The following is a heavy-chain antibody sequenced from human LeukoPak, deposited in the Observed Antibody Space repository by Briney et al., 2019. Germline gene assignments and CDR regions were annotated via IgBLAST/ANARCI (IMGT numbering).Heavy chain of an antibody. CDR1: GFTFSNAW. J-gene: IGHJ5*02. CDR2: IKSKTDGGTT. Sequence: PGGSLRLSCAAPGFTFSNAWMSWVRQAPGKGLEWVGRIKSKTDGGTTDYAAPVKGRFTISRDDSKNTLYLQMNSLKTEDTAVYYCTTVQDGYGDYDNWFDPWGQGTLVTVSS. V-gene: IGHV3-15*01. CDR3: TTVQDGYGDYDNWFDP. D-gene: IGHD4-17*01.